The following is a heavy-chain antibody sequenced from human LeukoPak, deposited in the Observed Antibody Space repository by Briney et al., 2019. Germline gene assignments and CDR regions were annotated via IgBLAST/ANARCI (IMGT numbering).Heavy chain of an antibody. Sequence: GGSLRLSCAASGFTVSSYSMSWVRQAPGKGLEWVSAISGSGGSTYYADSVKGRFTISRDNSKNTLYLQMNSLRAEDTAVYYCAKGRIAAAGTNFDYWGQGTLVTVSS. CDR1: GFTVSSYS. J-gene: IGHJ4*02. CDR2: ISGSGGST. V-gene: IGHV3-23*01. CDR3: AKGRIAAAGTNFDY. D-gene: IGHD6-13*01.